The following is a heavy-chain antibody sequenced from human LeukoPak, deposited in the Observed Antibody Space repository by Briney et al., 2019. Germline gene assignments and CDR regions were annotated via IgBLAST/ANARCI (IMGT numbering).Heavy chain of an antibody. J-gene: IGHJ4*02. CDR1: GYTFTGYY. V-gene: IGHV1-2*02. CDR2: SNPRSGGT. CDR3: ARHSLVVVAVTDY. D-gene: IGHD2-15*01. Sequence: ASVKVSCKASGYTFTGYYMNWVRQAPGQGLEWLGRSNPRSGGTNYAQKFQGRVTLTRDTSLSTAYMEVSSLRSDDTAIYCCARHSLVVVAVTDYWGQGTLVTVSS.